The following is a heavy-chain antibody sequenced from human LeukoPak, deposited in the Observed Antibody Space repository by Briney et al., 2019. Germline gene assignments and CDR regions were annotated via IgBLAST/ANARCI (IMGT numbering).Heavy chain of an antibody. CDR3: ARDPLDTGEGSLPRAYYYYGMDV. D-gene: IGHD1-26*01. V-gene: IGHV1-69*04. Sequence: SVKVSCKASGYTFSNYGISWVRQAPGQGLEWMGRIIPIFGIANYAQKFQGRVTITADKSTSTAYMELSSLRSEDTAVYYCARDPLDTGEGSLPRAYYYYGMDVWGQGTTVTVSS. J-gene: IGHJ6*02. CDR2: IIPIFGIA. CDR1: GYTFSNYG.